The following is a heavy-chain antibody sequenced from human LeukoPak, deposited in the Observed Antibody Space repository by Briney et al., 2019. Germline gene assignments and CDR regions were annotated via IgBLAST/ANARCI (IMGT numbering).Heavy chain of an antibody. CDR1: GCTFSSYA. D-gene: IGHD2-2*02. Sequence: PGGSLRLSCAASGCTFSSYAMSWVRQAPGKGLEWVSAIIGSGGSTYYADSVKGRFTISRDNPKDTLYLQMNSLRAEDTAVYYCAKEYCSTTSCYTDYWGQGTLVTVSS. CDR3: AKEYCSTTSCYTDY. V-gene: IGHV3-23*01. CDR2: IIGSGGST. J-gene: IGHJ4*02.